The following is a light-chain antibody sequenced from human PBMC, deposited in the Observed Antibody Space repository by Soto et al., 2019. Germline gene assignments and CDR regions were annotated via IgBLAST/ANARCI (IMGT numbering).Light chain of an antibody. CDR2: NVS. CDR1: SSDVGGSDP. Sequence: QSALTQPASVSDSPGQSITISCTGTSSDVGGSDPVSWYQQYPGKAPKLMNYNVSTRPSGVSYRFSGSKSGNTASLTSSGLQAEDESDYSCSSYSGSTVVFGGGTKLTVL. J-gene: IGLJ3*02. V-gene: IGLV2-14*03. CDR3: SSYSGSTVV.